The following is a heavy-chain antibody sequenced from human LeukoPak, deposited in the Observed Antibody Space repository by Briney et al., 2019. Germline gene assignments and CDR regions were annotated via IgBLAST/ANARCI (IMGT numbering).Heavy chain of an antibody. V-gene: IGHV4-59*01. Sequence: SETLSLTCTVSGGSISSYYWSWIRQPPGKGLEWIGYIYYSGSTNYNPSLKSRVTISVDTSKNQFSLKLSSVTAADTAVYYCARGQFGTTLKSQFDPWGQGTLVTVSS. J-gene: IGHJ5*02. CDR2: IYYSGST. CDR1: GGSISSYY. D-gene: IGHD4-17*01. CDR3: ARGQFGTTLKSQFDP.